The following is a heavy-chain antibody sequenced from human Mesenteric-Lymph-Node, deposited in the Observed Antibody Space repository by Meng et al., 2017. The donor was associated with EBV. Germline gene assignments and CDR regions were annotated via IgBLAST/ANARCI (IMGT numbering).Heavy chain of an antibody. V-gene: IGHV3-23*01. J-gene: IGHJ4*02. D-gene: IGHD2-2*01. CDR2: IGGSGGDT. CDR3: AKDEIDTRGVFYY. CDR1: SGSVSSGP. Sequence: LQASGAGLGNASGPLSFPGAGSSGSVSSGPWWSWVRQPPGKGLEWVSAIGGSGGDTYYADSVRGRFTISRDNSKNTLYLQMNSLRAEDTAVYYCAKDEIDTRGVFYYWGQGTLVTVSS.